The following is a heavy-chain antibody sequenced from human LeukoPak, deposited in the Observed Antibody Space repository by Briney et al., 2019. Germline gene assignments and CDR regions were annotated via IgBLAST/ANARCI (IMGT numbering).Heavy chain of an antibody. V-gene: IGHV4-4*07. CDR2: IYSSGST. Sequence: SETLSLTCTVSGRSINNYYWSWMRQPAGKGLEWIVRIYSSGSTNYNPSLKRRVTMSVDTPKNQFSLKRSSVTAADTAIYYCARSPRDSNWLDYWGQGTLVTVS. CDR3: ARSPRDSNWLDY. J-gene: IGHJ4*02. D-gene: IGHD1-20*01. CDR1: GRSINNYY.